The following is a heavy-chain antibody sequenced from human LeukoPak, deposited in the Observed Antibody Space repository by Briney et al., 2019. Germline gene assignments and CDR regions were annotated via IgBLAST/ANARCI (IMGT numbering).Heavy chain of an antibody. V-gene: IGHV4-39*07. CDR3: ARDSPDIKAFDI. D-gene: IGHD2-15*01. CDR2: IYYSGST. J-gene: IGHJ3*02. Sequence: MTSGTLSLTCTVSGGSISRTTYYWGWIRQPPGKGLEWIGSIYYSGSTYDNASLKSRVTISVDTSKNQFSLKLSSVTAADTAVYYCARDSPDIKAFDIWGQGTMVTVSS. CDR1: GGSISRTTYY.